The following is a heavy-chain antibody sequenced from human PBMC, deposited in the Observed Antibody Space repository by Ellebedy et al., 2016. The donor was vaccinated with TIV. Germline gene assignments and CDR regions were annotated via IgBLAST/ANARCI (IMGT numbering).Heavy chain of an antibody. Sequence: SETLSLXXAVYGGSFSGYYWSWIRQPPGKGLEWIGEINHSGSTNYNPSLKSRVTISVDTSKNQFSLKLSSVTAADTAVYYCARAFWSGYYRGQGAFDIWGQGTMVTVSS. J-gene: IGHJ3*02. CDR3: ARAFWSGYYRGQGAFDI. CDR2: INHSGST. CDR1: GGSFSGYY. V-gene: IGHV4-34*01. D-gene: IGHD3-3*01.